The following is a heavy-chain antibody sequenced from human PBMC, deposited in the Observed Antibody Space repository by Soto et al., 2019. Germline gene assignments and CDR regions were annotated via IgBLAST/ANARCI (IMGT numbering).Heavy chain of an antibody. J-gene: IGHJ4*02. CDR2: INHSGST. Sequence: PSETLSLTCAVYGGSFSGYYWSWIRQPPGKGLEWIGEINHSGSTNYNPSLKSRVTISVDTSKNQFSLKLSSVTAADTAVYYCARRGVITIVRGDRVDYWGQGTLVTVSS. CDR1: GGSFSGYY. D-gene: IGHD3-10*01. V-gene: IGHV4-34*01. CDR3: ARRGVITIVRGDRVDY.